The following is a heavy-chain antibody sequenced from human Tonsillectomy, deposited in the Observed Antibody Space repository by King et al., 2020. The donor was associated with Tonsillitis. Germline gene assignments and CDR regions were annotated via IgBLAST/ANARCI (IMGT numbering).Heavy chain of an antibody. D-gene: IGHD3-10*01. CDR3: AKWGKPTKWFGELLLKGGDHYYYYGMDV. J-gene: IGHJ6*02. CDR2: ISGSGGST. V-gene: IGHV3-23*04. CDR1: GFTFSSYA. Sequence: VQLVESGGGLVQPGGSLRLSCAASGFTFSSYAMSWVRQAPGKGLEWVSAISGSGGSTYYADSVKGRFTISRDNSKNTLYLQMNSLRAEDTAVYYCAKWGKPTKWFGELLLKGGDHYYYYGMDVWGQGTTVTVSS.